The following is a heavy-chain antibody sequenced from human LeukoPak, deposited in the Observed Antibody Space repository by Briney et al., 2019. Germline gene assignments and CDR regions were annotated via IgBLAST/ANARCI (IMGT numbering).Heavy chain of an antibody. V-gene: IGHV1-2*02. D-gene: IGHD2-2*01. J-gene: IGHJ6*02. CDR1: GYTFTGYY. CDR2: INPNSGGT. CDR3: ARDHCTSTSCYEFYNDGLDV. Sequence: GASVKVSCKASGYTFTGYYMQWVRQAPGQGLEWMGWINPNSGGTNYAQKFQGRVTMTRDTSISTAYMELSRLRSDDTAVYYCARDHCTSTSCYEFYNDGLDVWGQGTTVTVSS.